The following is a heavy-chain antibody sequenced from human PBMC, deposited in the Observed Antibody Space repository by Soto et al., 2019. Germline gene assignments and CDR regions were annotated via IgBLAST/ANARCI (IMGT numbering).Heavy chain of an antibody. CDR1: GGSIFNRY. D-gene: IGHD6-13*01. CDR2: IYYSGST. J-gene: IGHJ5*02. CDR3: ASQLIAAVHNWFDP. Sequence: SETLSVTCTVSGGSIFNRYCSWVRQPPGKGLGWIGSIYYSGSTNYNPSLKSRVTISVDTSKNQFSLKLSSVTAADTAVYYCASQLIAAVHNWFDPWGQGTLVTVSS. V-gene: IGHV4-59*08.